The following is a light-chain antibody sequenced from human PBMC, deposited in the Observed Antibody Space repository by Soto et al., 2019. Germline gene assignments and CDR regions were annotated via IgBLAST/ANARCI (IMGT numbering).Light chain of an antibody. Sequence: DIQMTQSPSSVSASVGDRVTITCRASLGISSWWAWYQQKPGKAPKLLIYAASSLQSGVPSRFSGSGSGTDFTLTISSMQPEDFATYYCQPGNRFPFTFGTGTKVDIQ. CDR1: LGISSW. CDR3: QPGNRFPFT. CDR2: AAS. J-gene: IGKJ3*01. V-gene: IGKV1-12*02.